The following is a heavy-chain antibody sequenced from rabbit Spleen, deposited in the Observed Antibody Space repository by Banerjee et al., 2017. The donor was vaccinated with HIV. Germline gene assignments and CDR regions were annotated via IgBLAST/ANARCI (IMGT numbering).Heavy chain of an antibody. CDR2: IHTRSGGSI. D-gene: IGHD8-1*01. J-gene: IGHJ6*01. CDR3: ARDTGSSFSSYGMDL. Sequence: QEQLEESGGGLVKPGGTLTLTCKASGIDLMSIAMSWVRQAPGKGLEWIGCIHTRSGGSIYYASWAKGRFTISKTSSTTVTRQVTSLTAADTATYCCARDTGSSFSSYGMDLWGPGTLVTVS. CDR1: GIDLMSIAM. V-gene: IGHV1S45*01.